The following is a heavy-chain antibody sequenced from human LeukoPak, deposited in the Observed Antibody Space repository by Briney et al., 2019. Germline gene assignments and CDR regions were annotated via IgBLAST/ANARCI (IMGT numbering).Heavy chain of an antibody. CDR3: ARDRDNSRVYYSSLLDY. V-gene: IGHV1-2*02. D-gene: IGHD3-22*01. CDR1: GYTFTGYY. Sequence: GASVKVSCKASGYTFTGYYMHWVRQAPGQGLEWMGWINPNSGGTNYAQKFQGRVTMTRDTSISTAYMELSRLRSDDTAVYYCARDRDNSRVYYSSLLDYGGQETLFTVSS. J-gene: IGHJ4*02. CDR2: INPNSGGT.